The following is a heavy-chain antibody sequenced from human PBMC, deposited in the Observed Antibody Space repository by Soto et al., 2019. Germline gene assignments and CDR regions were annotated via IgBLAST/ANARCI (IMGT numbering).Heavy chain of an antibody. CDR1: GGSISSSSYY. J-gene: IGHJ3*02. D-gene: IGHD2-15*01. Sequence: PSETLSLTCTVSGGSISSSSYYWGWIRQPPGKGLEWIGSIYYSGSTYYNPSLKSRVTISVDTSKNQFSLKLSSVTAADTAVYYCARHDGGVAATRYDAFDIWGQGTMVTVS. CDR3: ARHDGGVAATRYDAFDI. V-gene: IGHV4-39*01. CDR2: IYYSGST.